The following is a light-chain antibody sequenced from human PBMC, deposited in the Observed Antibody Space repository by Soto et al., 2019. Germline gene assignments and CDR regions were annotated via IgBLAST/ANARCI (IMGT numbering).Light chain of an antibody. J-gene: IGKJ1*01. CDR2: GAS. V-gene: IGKV3-20*01. CDR1: QSVSSSY. Sequence: EILFTQSPATPSLSPRDRGTLSCRASQSVSSSYLAWYQQKPGQAPRLLIYGASSRATGIPDRFSGSGSGTDFTLTISRLEPEDFAVYYCQQYGSSPEFGQGTKVDIK. CDR3: QQYGSSPE.